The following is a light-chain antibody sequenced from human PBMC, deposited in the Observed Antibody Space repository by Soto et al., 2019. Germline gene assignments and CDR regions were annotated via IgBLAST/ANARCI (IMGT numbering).Light chain of an antibody. CDR2: GTS. V-gene: IGKV3-15*01. J-gene: IGKJ1*01. CDR1: QRLSGN. CDR3: QQHNKWPWT. Sequence: EIVMTQYPDTLSGSQGERATISCRASQRLSGNLAWYQQKPGQAPRLLIYGTSTRATGIPAMFSGSGSGTEFTLNISSLQSEDFVVYYCQQHNKWPWTFGQGTKMEIK.